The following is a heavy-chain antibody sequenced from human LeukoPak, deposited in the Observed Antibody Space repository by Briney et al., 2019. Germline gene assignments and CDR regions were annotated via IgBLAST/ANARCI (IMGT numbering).Heavy chain of an antibody. D-gene: IGHD3-16*02. Sequence: SVKVSCKASGGTFSSYAISWVRQAPGQGHEWMGRIIPIFGTANYAQKFQGRVTITTDESTSTAYMELSSLRSEDTAVYYCARDKGLRLGELSFYYWGQGTLVTVSS. CDR2: IIPIFGTA. V-gene: IGHV1-69*05. J-gene: IGHJ4*02. CDR3: ARDKGLRLGELSFYY. CDR1: GGTFSSYA.